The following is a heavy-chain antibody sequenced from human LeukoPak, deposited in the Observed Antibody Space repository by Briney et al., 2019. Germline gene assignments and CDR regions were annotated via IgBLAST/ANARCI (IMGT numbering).Heavy chain of an antibody. V-gene: IGHV3-53*01. CDR2: IYSDGST. CDR3: ARELREHGVFDI. CDR1: GFTFSSYS. J-gene: IGHJ3*02. D-gene: IGHD1-26*01. Sequence: PGGSLRLSCAASGFTFSSYSMNWVRQAPGKGLEWVSEIYSDGSTYYEASVKGRFSISRANSKNTVYLQMNSLTAEDTAVYYCARELREHGVFDIWGQGTMVTVSS.